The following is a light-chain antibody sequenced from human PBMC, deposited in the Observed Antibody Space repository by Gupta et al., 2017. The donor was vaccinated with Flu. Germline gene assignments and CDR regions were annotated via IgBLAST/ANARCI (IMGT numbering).Light chain of an antibody. CDR2: MRN. J-gene: IGLJ2*01. V-gene: IGLV1-47*01. Sequence: SNIGINYVYGYQQLPGPAPNLIIYMRNQRPSGVPDRFSGSKSDTSASLAISGLRSEDEAEYYCATWDDSLRAVVFGGGTKLTVL. CDR1: SNIGINY. CDR3: ATWDDSLRAVV.